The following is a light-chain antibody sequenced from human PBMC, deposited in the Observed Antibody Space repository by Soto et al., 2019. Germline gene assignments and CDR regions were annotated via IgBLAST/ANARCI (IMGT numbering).Light chain of an antibody. CDR3: SSYAGSNNLG. CDR2: EVS. Sequence: QSVLTQPPSASGSPGQSVTISCTGTSSDVGGYNFVSWYQQHPGKAPKLMISEVSQRPSGVPDRFSGSKSGNTASLTVSGLQAEDEADYYCSSYAGSNNLGFGGGTKLTVL. V-gene: IGLV2-8*01. CDR1: SSDVGGYNF. J-gene: IGLJ2*01.